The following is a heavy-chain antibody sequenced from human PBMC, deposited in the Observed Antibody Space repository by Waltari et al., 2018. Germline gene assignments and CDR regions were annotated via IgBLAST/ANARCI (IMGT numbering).Heavy chain of an antibody. CDR1: GFTFSSYA. CDR2: ISGSGGGT. D-gene: IGHD6-13*01. CDR3: AKAGRSYSSSWFDY. J-gene: IGHJ4*02. V-gene: IGHV3-23*01. Sequence: EVQLLESGGGLVQPGGSLRLSCAASGFTFSSYAMSWVRQAPGKGLEWVSAISGSGGGTYYADAWKGRFTISRDNSKNPLYLQMNSLRAEDTAVYYCAKAGRSYSSSWFDYWGQGTLVTVSS.